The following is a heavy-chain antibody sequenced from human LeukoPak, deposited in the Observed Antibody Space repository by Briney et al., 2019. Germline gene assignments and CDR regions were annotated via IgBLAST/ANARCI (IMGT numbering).Heavy chain of an antibody. V-gene: IGHV4-39*01. CDR1: GGSISSGGYY. Sequence: SETLSLTCTVSGGSISSGGYYWNWIRQHPGKGLEWIGYIYNSGSTYYNPSLKSRVTISVDTSKNQFSLKLSSVTAADTAVYYCARHDYGDYGAHAFDIWGQGTMVTVSS. J-gene: IGHJ3*02. CDR3: ARHDYGDYGAHAFDI. D-gene: IGHD4-17*01. CDR2: IYNSGST.